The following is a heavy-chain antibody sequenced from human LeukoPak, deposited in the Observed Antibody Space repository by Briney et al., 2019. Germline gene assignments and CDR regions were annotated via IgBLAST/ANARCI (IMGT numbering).Heavy chain of an antibody. CDR1: GGSISSSSYY. Sequence: PSETLSLTCTVSGGSISSSSYYWGWIRQPPGKGLEWIGSIYYSGSTYYNPSLKSRVTISVDTSKNQFSLKLSSVTAADTAVYYCARRPYDYVWGSYRSYYVDVWGKGTTVTVSS. CDR3: ARRPYDYVWGSYRSYYVDV. J-gene: IGHJ6*03. CDR2: IYYSGST. D-gene: IGHD3-16*02. V-gene: IGHV4-39*01.